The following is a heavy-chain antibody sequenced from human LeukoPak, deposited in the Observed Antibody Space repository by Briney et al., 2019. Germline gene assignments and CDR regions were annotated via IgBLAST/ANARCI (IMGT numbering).Heavy chain of an antibody. D-gene: IGHD2-21*02. V-gene: IGHV3-23*01. CDR3: AKDRMGGVTFFDY. J-gene: IGHJ4*02. Sequence: GGSLRLSCAASGFTFNIYAMNWVRQAPGKGLEWISSISYSAAGTYYADSVKGRFSISRDNSKKIVYLQMNSLRAEDTAVYYCAKDRMGGVTFFDYWGQGTLVTVSS. CDR1: GFTFNIYA. CDR2: ISYSAAGT.